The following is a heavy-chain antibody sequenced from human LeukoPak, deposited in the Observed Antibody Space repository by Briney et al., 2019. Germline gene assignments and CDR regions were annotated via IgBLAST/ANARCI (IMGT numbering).Heavy chain of an antibody. D-gene: IGHD3-10*01. J-gene: IGHJ4*02. V-gene: IGHV3-48*01. CDR3: AKDLGETYYYGSGSYEKHYYFDY. CDR1: GFTFSNYN. Sequence: PGGSLRLSCAASGFTFSNYNMNWVRQAPGKGPEWISYITKNNIIYYADSVKGRFTISRDNAKDSLYLQMNSLRAEDTAVYYCAKDLGETYYYGSGSYEKHYYFDYWGQGTLVTVSS. CDR2: ITKNNII.